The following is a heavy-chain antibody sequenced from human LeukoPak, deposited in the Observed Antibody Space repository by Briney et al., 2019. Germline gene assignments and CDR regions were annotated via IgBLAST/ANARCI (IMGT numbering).Heavy chain of an antibody. CDR3: ARLTGFRGVIHP. Sequence: GGSLRLSCAASGFTFSSYAMNWVRQAPGKGLEWVSSISSSSNYIYYADSVKGRFTISRDNAKSSLYLQMNSLRAEDTAVYYCARLTGFRGVIHPWGQGTLVTVSS. J-gene: IGHJ5*02. CDR2: ISSSSNYI. D-gene: IGHD3-10*01. V-gene: IGHV3-21*01. CDR1: GFTFSSYA.